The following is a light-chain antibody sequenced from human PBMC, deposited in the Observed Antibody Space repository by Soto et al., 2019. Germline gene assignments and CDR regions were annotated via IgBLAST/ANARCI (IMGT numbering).Light chain of an antibody. CDR1: QSISSW. CDR3: QQYNSYSPST. Sequence: DIQMTQCPSTLSASVGDSVTITCRASQSISSWLAWYQQKPGKAPKLLIYKASTLESGVPSRCSGSGSGREFTLTIISLQPDDFATYYCQQYNSYSPSTFGQGTRLEIK. V-gene: IGKV1-5*03. CDR2: KAS. J-gene: IGKJ5*01.